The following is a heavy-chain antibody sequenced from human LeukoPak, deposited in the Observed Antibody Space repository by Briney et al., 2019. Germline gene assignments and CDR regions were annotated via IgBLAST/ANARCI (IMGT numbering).Heavy chain of an antibody. D-gene: IGHD3-16*01. Sequence: ASETLSLTCTVSGGSISSGSYYWSWIRQPAGKGLEWIGRIYTSGSTNYNPSLKSRVTISVDTSKNQFSLKLSSVTAADTAVYYCARGGSSQYDNWFDPWGQGTLVTVSS. CDR1: GGSISSGSYY. V-gene: IGHV4-61*02. J-gene: IGHJ5*02. CDR2: IYTSGST. CDR3: ARGGSSQYDNWFDP.